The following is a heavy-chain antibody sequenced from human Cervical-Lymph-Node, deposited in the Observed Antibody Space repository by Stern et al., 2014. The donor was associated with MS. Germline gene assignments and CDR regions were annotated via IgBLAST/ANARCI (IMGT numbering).Heavy chain of an antibody. CDR1: GYTFNRYY. V-gene: IGHV1-46*02. D-gene: IGHD2-15*01. Sequence: VQLVQSGAEVKKPGASVKVSCEASGYTFNRYYIHWVRQAPGQGLEWKGMINPSGGSNNYAQKVQGRGSMTQDTATRTITMGMINPSGRSTNYAQKLQGRVTMTRDTSTSTVYMELNSLKSDDTATYYCARDAHGDSFDYWGQGTLVTVSS. CDR2: INPSGGSN. J-gene: IGHJ4*02. CDR3: LQGRVTMTRDTSTSTVYMELNSLKSDDTATYYCARDAHGDSFDY.